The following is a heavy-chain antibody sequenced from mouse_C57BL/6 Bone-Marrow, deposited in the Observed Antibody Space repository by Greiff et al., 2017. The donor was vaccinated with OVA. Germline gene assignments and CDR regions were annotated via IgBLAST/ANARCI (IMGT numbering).Heavy chain of an antibody. CDR1: GYTFTSYW. D-gene: IGHD2-14*01. Sequence: VQLQQPGAELVMPGASVKLSCKASGYTFTSYWMHWVKQRPGQGLEWIGEIDPSDSYTNYNQKFKGKSTLTVDKSSSTAYMQLSSLTSEDSAVDYCAREVYPAGFADWGQGTLVTVSA. CDR3: AREVYPAGFAD. V-gene: IGHV1-69*01. J-gene: IGHJ3*01. CDR2: IDPSDSYT.